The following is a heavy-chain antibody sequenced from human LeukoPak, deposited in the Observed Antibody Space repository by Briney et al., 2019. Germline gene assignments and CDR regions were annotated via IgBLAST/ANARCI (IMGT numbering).Heavy chain of an antibody. CDR2: INPNSVGT. CDR3: ARAIDVAAAPDY. CDR1: GYTFTAYY. V-gene: IGHV1-2*02. D-gene: IGHD2-2*01. J-gene: IGHJ4*02. Sequence: ASVKVSCKASGYTFTAYYMHWVRQAPGQGLEWMGWINPNSVGTEYAKKFQGRVNMTRDTYITTAYMELSRLRSDDTAVYYCARAIDVAAAPDYWGQGSLVTVSS.